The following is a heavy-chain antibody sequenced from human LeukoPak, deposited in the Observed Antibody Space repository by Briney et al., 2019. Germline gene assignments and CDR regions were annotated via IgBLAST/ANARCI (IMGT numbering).Heavy chain of an antibody. V-gene: IGHV1-69*13. CDR3: ARDRTPLSYCSGGSCPSNYYYYGMDV. CDR2: IIPIFGTA. CDR1: GGTFSSYA. J-gene: IGHJ6*02. D-gene: IGHD2-15*01. Sequence: ASVKVSFKASGGTFSSYAISWVRQAPGQGLEWMGGIIPIFGTANYAQKFQGRVTITADESTSTAYMELSSLRSEDTAVYYCARDRTPLSYCSGGSCPSNYYYYGMDVWGQGTTVTVSS.